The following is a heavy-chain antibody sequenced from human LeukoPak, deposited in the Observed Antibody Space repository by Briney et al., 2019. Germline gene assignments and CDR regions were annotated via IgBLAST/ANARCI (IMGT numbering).Heavy chain of an antibody. Sequence: GGSLRLSCVASGFTFSSYWMSWVRQAPGKGLEWVANVKQDETEKYYVDSVKGRFTVSRDNANNSLFLQMSYLGTEDTAVYYCVRGGAGSGSFDSWGQGTLVTVSS. D-gene: IGHD1-26*01. CDR3: VRGGAGSGSFDS. J-gene: IGHJ4*02. CDR2: VKQDETEK. V-gene: IGHV3-7*01. CDR1: GFTFSSYW.